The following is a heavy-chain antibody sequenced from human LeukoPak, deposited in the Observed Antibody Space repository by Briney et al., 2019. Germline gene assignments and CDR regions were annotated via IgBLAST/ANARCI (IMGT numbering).Heavy chain of an antibody. D-gene: IGHD3-22*01. CDR3: ARERGGYYYYDSSGYGAFDI. CDR1: GFIFSSYS. V-gene: IGHV3-48*02. CDR2: ISSSSSTI. Sequence: PGGSLRLSCAASGFIFSSYSMNWVRQAPGKGLEWVSYISSSSSTIYYADSVKGRFTISRDNAKNSLYLQMNSLRDEDTAVYYCARERGGYYYYDSSGYGAFDIWGQGTMVTVSS. J-gene: IGHJ3*02.